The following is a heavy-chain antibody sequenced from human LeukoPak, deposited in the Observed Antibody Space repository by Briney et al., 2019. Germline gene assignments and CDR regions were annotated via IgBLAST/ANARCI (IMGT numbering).Heavy chain of an antibody. J-gene: IGHJ3*02. D-gene: IGHD2-2*01. V-gene: IGHV1-18*01. CDR2: ISANNGKT. Sequence: ASVKVSCKASGYSFSTYAITWVRQAPGQGLEWMAWISANNGKTNYAQKFQGRVTVTTESYTNTAYLELRSLRSDDTAVYYCASYKPDIVAAPVALRHALDIWGQGTMVTVSS. CDR1: GYSFSTYA. CDR3: ASYKPDIVAAPVALRHALDI.